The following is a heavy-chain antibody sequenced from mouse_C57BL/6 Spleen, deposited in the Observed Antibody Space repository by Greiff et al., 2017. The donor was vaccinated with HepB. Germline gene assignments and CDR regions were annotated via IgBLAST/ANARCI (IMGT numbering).Heavy chain of an antibody. Sequence: QVQLQQSGPELVKPGASVKISCKASGYAFSSSWMNWVKQRPGKGLEWIGRVYPGDGDTNYNGKFKGKATLTADKSSSTAYMQLSSLTSEDSAVYFCARDYGSSLDYWGQGTTLTVSS. CDR1: GYAFSSSW. V-gene: IGHV1-82*01. D-gene: IGHD1-1*01. J-gene: IGHJ2*01. CDR3: ARDYGSSLDY. CDR2: VYPGDGDT.